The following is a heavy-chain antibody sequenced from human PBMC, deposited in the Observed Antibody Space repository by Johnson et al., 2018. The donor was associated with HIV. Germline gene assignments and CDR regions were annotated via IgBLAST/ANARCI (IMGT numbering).Heavy chain of an antibody. CDR2: ISTAGDK. D-gene: IGHD3-16*01. V-gene: IGHV3-13*01. J-gene: IGHJ3*02. CDR3: ASGGATAFDI. Sequence: VQLVESGGGLAQPGGSLRLSCAASGFTFSSYDMHWVRQATGKGLEWVSTISTAGDKYYPGSVKGRFTISRDNSKNTVYLQMNSLRAEDTAVYYCASGGATAFDIWGQGTMVTVSS. CDR1: GFTFSSYD.